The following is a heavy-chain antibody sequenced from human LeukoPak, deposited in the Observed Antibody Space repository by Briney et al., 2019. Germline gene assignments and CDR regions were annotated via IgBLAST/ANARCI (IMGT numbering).Heavy chain of an antibody. D-gene: IGHD5-18*01. CDR2: IIPIFGTA. J-gene: IGHJ4*02. CDR1: GGTFSSYA. CDR3: ATDCGYSYGSFDY. Sequence: SVKVSCKASGGTFSSYAISWVRQAPGQGLEWMGGIIPIFGTANYAQKFQGRVTMTEDTSTDTAYMELSSLRSEDTAVYYCATDCGYSYGSFDYWGQGTLVTVSS. V-gene: IGHV1-69*06.